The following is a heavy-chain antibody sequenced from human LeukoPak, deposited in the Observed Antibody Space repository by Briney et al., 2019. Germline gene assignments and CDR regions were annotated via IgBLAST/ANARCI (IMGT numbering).Heavy chain of an antibody. J-gene: IGHJ5*02. CDR3: VKYSNSCYDP. D-gene: IGHD6-13*01. Sequence: PGGSLRLSCSASGFTFSSYAMHWVRQAPGKGLEYVSAISSSGGGTYCADSVKGRFTISRDNSKNTLYLQMSSLRAEDTAVYYCVKYSNSCYDPWGQGTLVTVSS. V-gene: IGHV3-64D*06. CDR1: GFTFSSYA. CDR2: ISSSGGGT.